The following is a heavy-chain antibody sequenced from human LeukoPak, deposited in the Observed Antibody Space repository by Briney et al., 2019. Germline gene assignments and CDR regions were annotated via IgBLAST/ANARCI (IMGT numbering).Heavy chain of an antibody. D-gene: IGHD2-21*02. J-gene: IGHJ2*01. V-gene: IGHV4-59*08. CDR2: ISYSGTT. CDR3: ARVVTALDYFDL. CDR1: DGSINTYY. Sequence: PSETLSLTCTVSDGSINTYYWCWIRQPPGAGLEWIGYISYSGTTNYNPSLKSRVTISLDTSRNQFSLKLSSVTAADTAVYYCARVVTALDYFDLWGRGTLAIVSS.